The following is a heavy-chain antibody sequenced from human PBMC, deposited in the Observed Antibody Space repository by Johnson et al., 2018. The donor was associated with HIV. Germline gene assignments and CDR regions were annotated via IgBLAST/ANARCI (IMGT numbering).Heavy chain of an antibody. CDR1: GFTFSSYG. V-gene: IGHV3-30*03. Sequence: QVQLVESGGGLVQSGGSLRLSCAGSGFTFSSYGMHWLRQAPGKGLEWVAVMSGDGSDKYCADSVKGRFTISRDNAKNTLYLQMNSLRAEDTAVYYCARFYSSGWSDAFDIWGQGTMVTVSS. J-gene: IGHJ3*02. D-gene: IGHD6-19*01. CDR3: ARFYSSGWSDAFDI. CDR2: MSGDGSDK.